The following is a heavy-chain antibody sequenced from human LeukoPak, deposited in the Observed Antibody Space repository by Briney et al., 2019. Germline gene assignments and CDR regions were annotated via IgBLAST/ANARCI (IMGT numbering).Heavy chain of an antibody. J-gene: IGHJ4*02. D-gene: IGHD4-11*01. CDR3: AKDWSVYSNYEEGDY. Sequence: GGSLRLSCAASGFTFSSYAMSWVRQAPGKGLEWVSAIGGSGGSTYYADSVKGRFTISRDNSKNTLYLQMNSLRAEDTAVYYCAKDWSVYSNYEEGDYWGQGTLVTVSS. CDR1: GFTFSSYA. V-gene: IGHV3-23*01. CDR2: IGGSGGST.